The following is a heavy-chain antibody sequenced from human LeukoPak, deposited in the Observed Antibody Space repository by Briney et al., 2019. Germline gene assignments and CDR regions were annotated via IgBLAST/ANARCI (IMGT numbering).Heavy chain of an antibody. CDR1: GYTFTSYG. Sequence: ASVKVSCKASGYTFTSYGISWVRQAPGQGLEWMGWISAYNGNTNYAQKLQGRVTMTTDTSTSTAYMELRSLRSDDTAVYYCARDSARYYYDSSSYPYNWFDPWGQGTLVTVSS. CDR3: ARDSARYYYDSSSYPYNWFDP. D-gene: IGHD3-22*01. V-gene: IGHV1-18*01. J-gene: IGHJ5*02. CDR2: ISAYNGNT.